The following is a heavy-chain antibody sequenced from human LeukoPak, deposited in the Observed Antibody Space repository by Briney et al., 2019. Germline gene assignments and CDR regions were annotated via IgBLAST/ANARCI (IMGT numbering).Heavy chain of an antibody. D-gene: IGHD3-3*01. Sequence: GGSLRLSCEGSGFIFSNYWMSWVRQAPGKGLEWVANIQQHGSETYYGDSVKGRFTISRGNAKNSLYLQMNSLRDEDSAAYYCARVYLERLTAGYFDHWGQGTWVTVSP. J-gene: IGHJ4*02. CDR2: IQQHGSET. V-gene: IGHV3-7*04. CDR1: GFIFSNYW. CDR3: ARVYLERLTAGYFDH.